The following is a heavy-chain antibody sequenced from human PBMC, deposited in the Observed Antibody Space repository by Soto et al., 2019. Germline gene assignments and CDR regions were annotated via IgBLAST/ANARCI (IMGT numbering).Heavy chain of an antibody. CDR1: GFTFSSYG. CDR3: AMALGSSWFTYYYYGMDV. Sequence: QVQLVESGGGVVQPGRSLRLSCAASGFTFSSYGMHWVRQAPGKGLEWVAVIWYDGSNKYYADSVKGRFTISRDNSKNTLYLQMNSLRAEDTAVYYCAMALGSSWFTYYYYGMDVWGQGTTVTVSS. CDR2: IWYDGSNK. J-gene: IGHJ6*02. V-gene: IGHV3-33*01. D-gene: IGHD6-13*01.